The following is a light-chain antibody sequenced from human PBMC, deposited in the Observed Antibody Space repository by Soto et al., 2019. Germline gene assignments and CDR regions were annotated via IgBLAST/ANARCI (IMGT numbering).Light chain of an antibody. J-gene: IGLJ3*02. V-gene: IGLV1-40*01. Sequence: QPVLTQPPSVSGAPGQRVTISCTGSSSNIGAGYDVHWYQQLPGTAPKLLIYGNSNRPSGVPDRFSGSKSGTSASLAITGLQAEDEADYYCQSYDSSLCGSWVFGGGTKVTVL. CDR3: QSYDSSLCGSWV. CDR2: GNS. CDR1: SSNIGAGYD.